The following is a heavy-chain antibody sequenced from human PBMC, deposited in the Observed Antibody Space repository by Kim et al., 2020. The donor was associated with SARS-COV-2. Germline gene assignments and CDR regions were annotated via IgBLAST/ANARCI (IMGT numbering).Heavy chain of an antibody. Sequence: SETLSLTCTVSGGSISSYYWSWIRQPPGKGLEWIGYIYYSGSTNYNPSLKSRVTISVDTSKNQFSLKLSSVTAADTAAYYCAGDSSGYYYWGQGTLVT. CDR3: AGDSSGYYY. J-gene: IGHJ4*02. CDR2: IYYSGST. CDR1: GGSISSYY. V-gene: IGHV4-59*08. D-gene: IGHD3-22*01.